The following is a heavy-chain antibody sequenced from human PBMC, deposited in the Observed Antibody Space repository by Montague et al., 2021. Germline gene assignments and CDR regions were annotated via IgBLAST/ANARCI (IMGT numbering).Heavy chain of an antibody. CDR1: GFSFSDCI. CDR3: ATDISGPYAST. D-gene: IGHD1-26*01. CDR2: TLKKEHNYRT. J-gene: IGHJ4*02. V-gene: IGHV3-72*01. Sequence: SLRLSCAASGFSFSDCIMDWVRQAPGQGLEWVARTLKKEHNYRTVYAAPVTGRFTISRDDSKNSLYLQMNSLKIEDTALYYCATDISGPYASTGGQGPRATVS.